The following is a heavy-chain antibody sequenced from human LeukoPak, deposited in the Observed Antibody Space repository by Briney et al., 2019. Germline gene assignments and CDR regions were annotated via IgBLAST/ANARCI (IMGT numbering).Heavy chain of an antibody. CDR2: ISGSGDYT. V-gene: IGHV3-23*01. D-gene: IGHD1-14*01. Sequence: PGGSLRLSCAASGFTFSNYAMSWVRQAPGRGLEWVSAISGSGDYTNYADSVKGRFTISRDNSKNTLYLQMNSLRAEDTAVYYCANLKPPAPDGLDIWGQGTLITVSS. CDR3: ANLKPPAPDGLDI. J-gene: IGHJ3*02. CDR1: GFTFSNYA.